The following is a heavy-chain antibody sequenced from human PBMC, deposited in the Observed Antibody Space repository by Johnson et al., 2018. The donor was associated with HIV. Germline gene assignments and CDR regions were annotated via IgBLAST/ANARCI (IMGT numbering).Heavy chain of an antibody. J-gene: IGHJ3*02. CDR3: ARGGIRGYSYGPGAFDI. CDR1: GFTVSSNY. Sequence: MQLVESGGGLIQPGGSLSLSCPASGFTVSSNYMSWVRQAPGKGLECVSVIYSGGRTYYADSVKGRFTISRDNSKNTLYLQMNSLRAEDTAVYYCARGGIRGYSYGPGAFDIWGQGTMVTVSS. CDR2: IYSGGRT. D-gene: IGHD5-18*01. V-gene: IGHV3-53*01.